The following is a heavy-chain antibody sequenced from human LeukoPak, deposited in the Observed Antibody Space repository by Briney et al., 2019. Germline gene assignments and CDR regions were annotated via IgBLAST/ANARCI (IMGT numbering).Heavy chain of an antibody. V-gene: IGHV1-2*02. CDR2: INPNSGGT. Sequence: ASVKVSCKASGYTFTGYYMHWVRQAPGQGLEWMGWINPNSGGTNYAQKFQGRVTMTRDTSISTAYMELNRLRSDDTAVYYCARHAVYTLRYFDWLPPNHYYYYYIDVWGKGTTVTVSS. CDR1: GYTFTGYY. J-gene: IGHJ6*03. CDR3: ARHAVYTLRYFDWLPPNHYYYYYIDV. D-gene: IGHD3-9*01.